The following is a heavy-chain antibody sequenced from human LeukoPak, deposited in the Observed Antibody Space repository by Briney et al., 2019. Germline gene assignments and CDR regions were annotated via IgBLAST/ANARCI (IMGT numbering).Heavy chain of an antibody. J-gene: IGHJ3*02. D-gene: IGHD2-2*01. Sequence: SETLSLTCSVSGGSISSYYWRWVRQSPGKGLVGIGYIYYTGTTYYNTSLESRATVSIGTSKRQLSLELRSVTAADSAVYFCARDRRESSRPNDAFDIWGQGTMATVSA. CDR1: GGSISSYY. CDR3: ARDRRESSRPNDAFDI. V-gene: IGHV4-59*01. CDR2: IYYTGTT.